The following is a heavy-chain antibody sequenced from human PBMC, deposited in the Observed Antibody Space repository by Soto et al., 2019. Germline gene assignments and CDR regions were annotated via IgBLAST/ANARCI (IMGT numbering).Heavy chain of an antibody. D-gene: IGHD2-15*01. CDR1: GYTVTIYG. CDR2: ISAYNGNT. J-gene: IGHJ6*02. CDR3: ARVVVAATHHYGMDV. Sequence: GASVKVSCKASGYTVTIYGISGVRQAPGQGLEWMGWISAYNGNTNYAQKLQGRVTMTTDTSTSTAYMELRSLRSDDTAVYYCARVVVAATHHYGMDVWGQGTTVTVSS. V-gene: IGHV1-18*01.